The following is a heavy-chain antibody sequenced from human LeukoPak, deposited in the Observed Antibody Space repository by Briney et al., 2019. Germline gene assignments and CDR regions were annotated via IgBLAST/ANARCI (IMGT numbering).Heavy chain of an antibody. D-gene: IGHD3/OR15-3a*01. J-gene: IGHJ4*02. CDR1: GGSISSSSYY. CDR2: IYYSGST. CDR3: ASRFMGTGYIVH. V-gene: IGHV4-39*01. Sequence: SETLSLTCTVSGGSISSSSYYWGWIRQPPGKGLEWIGSIYYSGSTYYNPSLKSRVTISVDTSKNQFSLKLSSVTAADTAVYYCASRFMGTGYIVHWGQGTLVTVSS.